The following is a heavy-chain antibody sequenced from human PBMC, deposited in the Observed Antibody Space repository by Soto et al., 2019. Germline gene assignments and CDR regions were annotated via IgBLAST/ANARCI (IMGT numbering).Heavy chain of an antibody. CDR1: GYTFTSYD. Sequence: QVQLVQSGAEVKKPGASVKVSCKASGYTFTSYDINWVRQATGQGLEWMGWMNPNSGNTGYAQKFQGRVNMTRNTYISTAYMELRRLRSEDTAVYYCARAGDDSSGYYFDYWGQGTLVTVSS. CDR2: MNPNSGNT. D-gene: IGHD3-22*01. CDR3: ARAGDDSSGYYFDY. V-gene: IGHV1-8*01. J-gene: IGHJ4*02.